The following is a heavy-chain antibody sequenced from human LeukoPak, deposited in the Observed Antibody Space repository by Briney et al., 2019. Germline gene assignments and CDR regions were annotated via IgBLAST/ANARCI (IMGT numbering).Heavy chain of an antibody. V-gene: IGHV3-23*01. CDR1: GFTFSNYG. D-gene: IGHD3-22*01. CDR3: AKGPYYDSSGYFDY. CDR2: ISGSGGST. J-gene: IGHJ4*02. Sequence: GGSLRLSCAASGFTFSNYGMSWVRQAPGKGLEWVSAISGSGGSTYYADSVKGRFTISRDNSKNTLYLQMNSLRAEDTAVYYCAKGPYYDSSGYFDYWGQGTLVTVSS.